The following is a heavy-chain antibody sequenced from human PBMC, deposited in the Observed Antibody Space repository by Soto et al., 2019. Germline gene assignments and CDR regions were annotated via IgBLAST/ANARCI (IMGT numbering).Heavy chain of an antibody. CDR2: IWYDGSNK. CDR3: ARVEMATITYDY. Sequence: QVQLVESGGGVVQPGRSLRLSCAASGFTFSSYGMHWVRQAPGKGLEWVAVIWYDGSNKYYADSVKGRFTISRDNSKNTLYLQMNSLRAEDTAVYYCARVEMATITYDYWGQGTLVTVSS. D-gene: IGHD5-12*01. J-gene: IGHJ4*02. V-gene: IGHV3-33*01. CDR1: GFTFSSYG.